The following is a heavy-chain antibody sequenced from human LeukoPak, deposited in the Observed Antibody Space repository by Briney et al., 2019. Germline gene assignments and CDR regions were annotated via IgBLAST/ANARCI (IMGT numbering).Heavy chain of an antibody. CDR1: GGSISSYY. CDR2: IYYSGST. J-gene: IGHJ3*02. CDR3: ARVGTTNAFDI. D-gene: IGHD1-26*01. V-gene: IGHV4-59*01. Sequence: SETLSLTCTVSGGSISSYYWSWVRQPPGKGLEWIGYIYYSGSTNYNPSLKSRVTISVDTSKNQFSLKLSSVTAADTAVYYCARVGTTNAFDIWGQGTMVTVSS.